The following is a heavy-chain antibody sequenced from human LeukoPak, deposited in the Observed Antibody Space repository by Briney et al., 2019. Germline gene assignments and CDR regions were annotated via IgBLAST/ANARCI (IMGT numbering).Heavy chain of an antibody. CDR1: EYSFTSYW. V-gene: IGHV5-51*01. J-gene: IGHJ4*02. D-gene: IGHD5-18*01. CDR2: IYPDDSDT. Sequence: GESLKISCKGSEYSFTSYWIGWVRQMPGKGLEWMGIIYPDDSDTRYSPSFQGQVTISADKSISTAYLQWSSLKASDTAMYYCARPQRGYSYGSPLDYWGQGTLVTVSS. CDR3: ARPQRGYSYGSPLDY.